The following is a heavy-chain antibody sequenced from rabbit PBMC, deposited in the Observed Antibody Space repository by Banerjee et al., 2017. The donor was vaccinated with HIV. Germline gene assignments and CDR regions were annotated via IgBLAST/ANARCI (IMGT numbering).Heavy chain of an antibody. V-gene: IGHV1S40*01. CDR1: GFSFSSGYY. CDR3: ARAVYASSSGYAMWANL. CDR2: IYPDYGST. D-gene: IGHD1-1*01. J-gene: IGHJ4*01. Sequence: QSLEESGGDLVKPGTSLTLTRTASGFSFSSGYYMCWVRQAPGKGLEWIANIYPDYGSTDYASWVNGRFTISLDNAQNTLFLQMTSLTAADTATYFCARAVYASSSGYAMWANLWGQGTLVTVS.